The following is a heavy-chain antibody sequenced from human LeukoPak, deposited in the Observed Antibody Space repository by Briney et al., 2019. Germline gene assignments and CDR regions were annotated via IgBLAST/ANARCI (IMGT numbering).Heavy chain of an antibody. CDR3: ARMYSSSWYI. V-gene: IGHV4-31*03. J-gene: IGHJ4*02. Sequence: SETLSLTCTVSGGSISSGGYYWSWIRQHPGKGLEWIGYIYYSGSTYYNPSPKSRVTISVDTSKNQFSLKLSSVTAADTAVYYCARMYSSSWYIWGQGTMVTVSS. D-gene: IGHD6-13*01. CDR1: GGSISSGGYY. CDR2: IYYSGST.